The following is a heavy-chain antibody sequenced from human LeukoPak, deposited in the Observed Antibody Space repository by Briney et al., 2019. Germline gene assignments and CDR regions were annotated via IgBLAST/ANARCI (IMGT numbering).Heavy chain of an antibody. Sequence: GGSLRLSCAASGFTFDDYAMHWVRQAPVKGLEWVSGISWNSGSIGYADSVKGRFTISRDNAKNSLYLQMNSLRAEDTALYYCSKVSRHYYDSSRFIDYWGQGTLVTVSS. J-gene: IGHJ4*02. CDR1: GFTFDDYA. D-gene: IGHD3-22*01. CDR3: SKVSRHYYDSSRFIDY. CDR2: ISWNSGSI. V-gene: IGHV3-9*01.